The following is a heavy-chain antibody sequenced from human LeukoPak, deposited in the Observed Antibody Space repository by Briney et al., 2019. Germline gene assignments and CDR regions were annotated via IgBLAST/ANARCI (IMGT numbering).Heavy chain of an antibody. J-gene: IGHJ4*02. V-gene: IGHV3-21*01. CDR3: ARLYYHSSGYPSPFDY. D-gene: IGHD3-22*01. CDR1: GFTFSSYS. Sequence: GGSLRLSCAASGFTFSSYSMNWVRQAPGKGLEWVSSISSSSSYIYYADSVKGRFTISRDNAKNSLYLQMNSPRAEDTAVYYCARLYYHSSGYPSPFDYWGQGTLVTVSS. CDR2: ISSSSSYI.